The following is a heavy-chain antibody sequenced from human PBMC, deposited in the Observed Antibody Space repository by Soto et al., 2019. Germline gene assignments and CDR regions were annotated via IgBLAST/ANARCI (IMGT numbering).Heavy chain of an antibody. V-gene: IGHV3-48*03. CDR1: GFTFSRFE. CDR3: TRAAWFPYLSFY. D-gene: IGHD3-10*01. J-gene: IGHJ4*02. CDR2: ISSSGSTA. Sequence: LRLSCAASGFTFSRFELHWVRQAPGKGLEWISYISSSGSTAYYASSVEGRFAISRDNANNSVYLQMDSLRAEDTALYYCTRAAWFPYLSFYWGQGALVTVSS.